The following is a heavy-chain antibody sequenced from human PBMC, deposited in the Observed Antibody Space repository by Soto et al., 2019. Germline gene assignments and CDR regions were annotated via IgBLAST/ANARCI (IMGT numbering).Heavy chain of an antibody. CDR2: IWYDGSNK. V-gene: IGHV3-33*01. CDR1: GFTFSSYG. Sequence: QVQLVESGGGVVQPGRSLRLSCAASGFTFSSYGMHWVRQAPGKGLEWVAVIWYDGSNKYYADSVKGRFTISRDNSKNTLYLPMNSLIAQDTAVYYCARDAVGIVATGYYYYYYMDVWVNGTTVTVSS. D-gene: IGHD5-12*01. J-gene: IGHJ6*03. CDR3: ARDAVGIVATGYYYYYYMDV.